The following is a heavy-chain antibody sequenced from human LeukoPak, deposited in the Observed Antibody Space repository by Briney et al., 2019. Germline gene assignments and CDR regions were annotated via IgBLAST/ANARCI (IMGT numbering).Heavy chain of an antibody. CDR3: ATASVTAYDY. CDR2: ISGSDGST. J-gene: IGHJ4*02. Sequence: PGGSLRLSCAASGFTFDDYTMHWVRQTPGKGLEWVSAISGSDGSTYYADSVKGRFTISRDNSKNTLYLQMNSLRAEDTAVYYCATASVTAYDYWGQGTLVTVSS. CDR1: GFTFDDYT. D-gene: IGHD2-21*02. V-gene: IGHV3-23*01.